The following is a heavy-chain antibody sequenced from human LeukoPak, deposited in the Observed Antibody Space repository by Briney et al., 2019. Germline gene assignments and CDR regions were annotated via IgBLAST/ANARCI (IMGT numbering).Heavy chain of an antibody. D-gene: IGHD6-19*01. CDR2: ISGSGGTT. CDR1: GFTFSSYA. Sequence: GGSLRLSCAASGFTFSSYAMSWVRQISGKGLEWVSAISGSGGTTYYADSVKGRFTISRDNSKNTLYLQMNSLRAEDTAVYYCPKGGYSSGWPNAFDIWGQGTVVTVSS. J-gene: IGHJ3*02. CDR3: PKGGYSSGWPNAFDI. V-gene: IGHV3-23*01.